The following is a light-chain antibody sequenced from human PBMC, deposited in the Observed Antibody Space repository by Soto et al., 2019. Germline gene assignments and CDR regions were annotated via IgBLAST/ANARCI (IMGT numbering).Light chain of an antibody. J-gene: IGLJ3*02. V-gene: IGLV2-8*01. CDR3: ISYPGRKILGV. Sequence: QSALTQPPSASGSRGQSVTISCTGTSSDVGGYNYVSWYQQHPGKAPKLMIYEVSKRPSGVPDRFSGSKSGNTASLTVSGLQRGGEGDYNCISYPGRKILGVFGGGTNLPVL. CDR2: EVS. CDR1: SSDVGGYNY.